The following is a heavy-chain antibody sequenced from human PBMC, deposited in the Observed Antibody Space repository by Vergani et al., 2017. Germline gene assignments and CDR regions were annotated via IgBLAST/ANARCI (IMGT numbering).Heavy chain of an antibody. J-gene: IGHJ6*02. CDR2: IYYSGST. V-gene: IGHV4-59*01. Sequence: QVQLQESGPGLVKPSETLSLTCTVSGGSISSYYWSWIRQPPGKGLEWIGYIYYSGSTNYNPSLKSRVTISVDTSKNQFSLKLSPVTAADTAVYYCARGDLGDYAPGYYYYYGMDVWGQGTTVTVSS. D-gene: IGHD4-17*01. CDR3: ARGDLGDYAPGYYYYYGMDV. CDR1: GGSISSYY.